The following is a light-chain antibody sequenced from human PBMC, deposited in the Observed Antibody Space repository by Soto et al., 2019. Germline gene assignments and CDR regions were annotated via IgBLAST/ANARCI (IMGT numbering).Light chain of an antibody. Sequence: QSALTQPASVSGSPGQSITISCSGTSSDVGGYNYVSWYQQHPGKAPQVMIYDVSNRPSGVSNRFSGSKSGNTASLTISGLQAEDEADYYCYSYTTSSTYVFRTGTKVTVL. J-gene: IGLJ1*01. CDR3: YSYTTSSTYV. V-gene: IGLV2-14*01. CDR1: SSDVGGYNY. CDR2: DVS.